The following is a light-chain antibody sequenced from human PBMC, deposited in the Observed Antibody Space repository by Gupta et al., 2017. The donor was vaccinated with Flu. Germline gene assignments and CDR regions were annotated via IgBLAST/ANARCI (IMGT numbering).Light chain of an antibody. V-gene: IGLV3-21*02. CDR2: DDR. Sequence: YVLIQPPSVSVAPRQTARFTCEGNNIGSKSVHWYQQRPGQAPVLVVYDDRARPSGVPERFSGSNSGNRATMTISRVAAGEEADYYCQVWEPKGDSNWVFGGGTKLTVL. J-gene: IGLJ3*02. CDR3: QVWEPKGDSNWV. CDR1: NIGSKS.